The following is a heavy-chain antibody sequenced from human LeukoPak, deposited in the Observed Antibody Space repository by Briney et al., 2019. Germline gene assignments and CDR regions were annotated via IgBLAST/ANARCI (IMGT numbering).Heavy chain of an antibody. CDR3: ARRLVTFDY. J-gene: IGHJ4*02. V-gene: IGHV4-34*01. Sequence: GSLRLSCAASGFTFSSYAMGWVRQPPGKGLEWIGEINHSGSTNYNPSLKSRVTISVDTSKNQFSLKLSSVTAADTAVYYCARRLVTFDYWGQGTLVTVSS. CDR1: GFTFSSYA. CDR2: INHSGST. D-gene: IGHD3-9*01.